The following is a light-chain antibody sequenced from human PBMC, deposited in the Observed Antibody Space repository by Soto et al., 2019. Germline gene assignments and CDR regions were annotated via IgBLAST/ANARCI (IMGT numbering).Light chain of an antibody. V-gene: IGLV2-14*01. CDR2: EVS. Sequence: QSVLTQPASVSGSPGQSITISCTGTSSDVGGYNYVSWYQQHPGKAPKLMIYEVSNRPSGVSNRFSGSKSGNTASLTISGLQAEDEADYYCCLYAVTFYVFGTGTKLTVL. CDR3: CLYAVTFYV. J-gene: IGLJ1*01. CDR1: SSDVGGYNY.